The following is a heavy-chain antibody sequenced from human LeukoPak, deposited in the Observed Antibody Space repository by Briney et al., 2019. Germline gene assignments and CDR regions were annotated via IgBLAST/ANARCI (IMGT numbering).Heavy chain of an antibody. V-gene: IGHV1-69*04. Sequence: ASVKVSCKASGGTFSSYAISWVRQAPGQGLERMGRTIPILGIANYAQKFQGRVTITADKSTSTAYMELSSLRSEDTAVYYCARGGVHFNYDILTGPLPPGAWGQGTLVTVSS. J-gene: IGHJ4*02. D-gene: IGHD3-9*01. CDR3: ARGGVHFNYDILTGPLPPGA. CDR2: TIPILGIA. CDR1: GGTFSSYA.